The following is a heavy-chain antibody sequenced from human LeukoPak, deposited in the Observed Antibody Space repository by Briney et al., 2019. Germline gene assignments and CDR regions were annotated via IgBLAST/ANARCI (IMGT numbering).Heavy chain of an antibody. D-gene: IGHD7-27*01. Sequence: ASVKVSCKASGYIFTTYDVGWVRQATGQGLEWMGWLNPNSGNAGYAQKFQGRVTISRNTSISTAYMELSSLRSDDTAIYYCARRKFLGWFDPWGQGTLVTVSS. CDR1: GYIFTTYD. V-gene: IGHV1-8*03. CDR3: ARRKFLGWFDP. CDR2: LNPNSGNA. J-gene: IGHJ5*02.